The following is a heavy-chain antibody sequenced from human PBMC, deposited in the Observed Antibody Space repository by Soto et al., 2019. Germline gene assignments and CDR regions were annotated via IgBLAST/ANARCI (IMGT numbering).Heavy chain of an antibody. J-gene: IGHJ4*02. V-gene: IGHV3-30-3*01. CDR1: GFTFSSYA. CDR3: ARDVPVSLSQDY. CDR2: ISYDGSNK. Sequence: QVQLVESGGGVVQPGRSLRLSCAASGFTFSSYAMHWVRQAPGKELEWVAVISYDGSNKYYADSVKGRFTISRDNSKNTLYLQMNSLRAEDTAVYYCARDVPVSLSQDYWGQGTLVTVSS. D-gene: IGHD3-16*01.